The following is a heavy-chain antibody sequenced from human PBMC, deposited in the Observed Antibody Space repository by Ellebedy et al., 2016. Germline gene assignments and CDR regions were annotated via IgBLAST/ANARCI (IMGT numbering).Heavy chain of an antibody. CDR1: GDSVSSSSYY. J-gene: IGHJ3*02. CDR3: ARAYVLVWFGEFYDAFDI. V-gene: IGHV4-39*07. D-gene: IGHD3-10*01. CDR2: LHFSGST. Sequence: SETLSLTXTVSGDSVSSSSYYWVWIRQPPGKGLEWIGNLHFSGSTYYNPSLQNRVTISVDTSRDQISLQVTSVTAADTGVYYCARAYVLVWFGEFYDAFDIWGQGKMVTVSS.